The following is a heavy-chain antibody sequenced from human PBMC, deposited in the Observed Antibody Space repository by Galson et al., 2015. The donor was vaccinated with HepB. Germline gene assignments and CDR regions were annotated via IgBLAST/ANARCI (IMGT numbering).Heavy chain of an antibody. Sequence: SVKVSCKASGYTFTSYGISWVRQAPGQGLEWMGWISAYNGNTNYAQKLQGRVTMTTDTSTSTAYMELRSLRSDDTAVYYCARDIVVVPAANRAGIFDYWGQGTLVTVSS. J-gene: IGHJ4*02. D-gene: IGHD2-2*01. CDR3: ARDIVVVPAANRAGIFDY. CDR1: GYTFTSYG. V-gene: IGHV1-18*01. CDR2: ISAYNGNT.